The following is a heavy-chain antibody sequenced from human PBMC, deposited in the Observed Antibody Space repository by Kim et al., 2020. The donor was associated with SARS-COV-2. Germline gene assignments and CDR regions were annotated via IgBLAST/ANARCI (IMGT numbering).Heavy chain of an antibody. CDR1: GGSFSGYY. D-gene: IGHD3-10*01. CDR3: ARGRSYGSDP. Sequence: SETLSLTCAVYGGSFSGYYWRWIRQPPGKGLEWIGEINHSGSTNYNPSPKSRVTIPVETTKNKFSLKLSSVTAADTAVYYCARGRSYGSDPWGQGTLVTGPS. V-gene: IGHV4-34*01. J-gene: IGHJ5*02. CDR2: INHSGST.